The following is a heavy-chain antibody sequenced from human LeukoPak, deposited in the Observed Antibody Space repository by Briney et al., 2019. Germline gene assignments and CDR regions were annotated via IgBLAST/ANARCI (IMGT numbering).Heavy chain of an antibody. CDR2: IKQDGSEK. CDR1: GFTFSSYW. J-gene: IGHJ5*02. CDR3: ARDLVVVVVPAAIGWFDP. V-gene: IGHV3-7*01. D-gene: IGHD2-2*01. Sequence: GGSLRLSCAASGFTFSSYWMSWVRQAPGKGLEWVANIKQDGSEKYYVDSVKGRFTISRDNAKNSLYLQMNSLRAEDTAVYYCARDLVVVVVPAAIGWFDPWGQGTLVTVSS.